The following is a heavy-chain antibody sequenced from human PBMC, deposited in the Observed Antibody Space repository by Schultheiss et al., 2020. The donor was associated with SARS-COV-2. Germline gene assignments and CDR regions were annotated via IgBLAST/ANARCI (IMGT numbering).Heavy chain of an antibody. V-gene: IGHV4-31*01. CDR2: IHYSGNT. Sequence: LRLSCTVSGGSISSGGYYWTWIRQLPGKGLQWIGYIHYSGNTYYNPSLKSLVTISVDTSKNQFSLKLNSVTAADTAVYYCARTVTTENRFDPWGQGTLVTVSS. CDR1: GGSISSGGYY. D-gene: IGHD4-17*01. CDR3: ARTVTTENRFDP. J-gene: IGHJ5*02.